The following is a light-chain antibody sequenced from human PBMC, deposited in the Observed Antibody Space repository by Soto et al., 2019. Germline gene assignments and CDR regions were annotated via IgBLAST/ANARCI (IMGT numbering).Light chain of an antibody. J-gene: IGKJ2*01. V-gene: IGKV1-39*01. Sequence: DIRMTQSPSSLSASVGDRVTITCRASQSVSTSLNWYQQKAGKAPKLLIYAASSLQSGGPSRFSGSGSGTDFTLTISSLQPEDFATYYCQQSYSTPLTFGQGTKLEIK. CDR3: QQSYSTPLT. CDR2: AAS. CDR1: QSVSTS.